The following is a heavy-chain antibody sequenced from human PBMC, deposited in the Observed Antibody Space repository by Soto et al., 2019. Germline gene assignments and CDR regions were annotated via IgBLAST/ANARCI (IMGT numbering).Heavy chain of an antibody. CDR2: IYYSGST. Sequence: SETLSLTCTVSGGSISSGDYYWSWVRQPPGKGLEWVGYIYYSGSTYYNPSLKSRVTISVDTSKIQFSLKLSSVTAADTAVYYCAREDYDSGGRNNWFDPWGQGTLVTVSS. D-gene: IGHD3-22*01. CDR1: GGSISSGDYY. V-gene: IGHV4-30-4*01. J-gene: IGHJ5*02. CDR3: AREDYDSGGRNNWFDP.